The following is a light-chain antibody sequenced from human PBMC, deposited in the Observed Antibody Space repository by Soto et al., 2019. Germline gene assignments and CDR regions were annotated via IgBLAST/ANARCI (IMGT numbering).Light chain of an antibody. CDR3: QKYNTAPLT. V-gene: IGKV1-27*01. CDR1: QSFSTY. CDR2: GIS. J-gene: IGKJ4*01. Sequence: DFHMTQSPSSLSASLGDRVTITCRASQSFSTYLAWYQQKPGKVPKLLISGISTLQSGVPSRFSGSGYGTEFTLTISNLQPEDVATYYCQKYNTAPLTFGGGTKVDIK.